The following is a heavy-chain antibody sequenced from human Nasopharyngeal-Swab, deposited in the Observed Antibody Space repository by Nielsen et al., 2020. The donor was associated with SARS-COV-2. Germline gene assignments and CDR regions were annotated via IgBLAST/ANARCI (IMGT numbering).Heavy chain of an antibody. D-gene: IGHD3-10*01. V-gene: IGHV5-10-1*01. CDR2: IDPSDSYT. CDR1: GYIFTSYL. J-gene: IGHJ4*02. Sequence: GEALKTSCKGSGYIFTSYLIGGVRRITGKGAEWMGRIDPSDSYTNSSPSFEGHVTISADKSISTAYLQWSSLKASDTAMYYCARSTMVQGEAHYWGQGTLVTVSS. CDR3: ARSTMVQGEAHY.